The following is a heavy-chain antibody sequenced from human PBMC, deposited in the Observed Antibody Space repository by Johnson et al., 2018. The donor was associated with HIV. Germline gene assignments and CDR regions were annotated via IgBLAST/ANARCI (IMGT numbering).Heavy chain of an antibody. J-gene: IGHJ3*02. V-gene: IGHV3-30-3*01. D-gene: IGHD6-19*01. Sequence: VQLVESGGGVVQPGRSLRLYCAASGFTFSSYAMHWVRQAPGKGLEWVAVISYDGSNKYYADSVKGRFTISRDNSKNTLYLQMNSLRAEDTAVYYCARVAGDTGAFDIWGQGTMVTVSS. CDR2: ISYDGSNK. CDR3: ARVAGDTGAFDI. CDR1: GFTFSSYA.